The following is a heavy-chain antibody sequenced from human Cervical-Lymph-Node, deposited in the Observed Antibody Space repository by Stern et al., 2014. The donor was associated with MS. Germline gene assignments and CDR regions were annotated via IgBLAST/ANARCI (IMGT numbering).Heavy chain of an antibody. CDR1: GASLSSLNSY. V-gene: IGHV4-31*03. Sequence: VQLQESGPGLVKPSQTLSLTCTVSGASLSSLNSYWSWIRQRPGKGLEWIGFISYSGNTNYNPSLKSRVTVSADTSKTQFSLRLTSVTAADTAVYYCARDNGLRVEQFFDYWGQGILVTVSS. CDR3: ARDNGLRVEQFFDY. CDR2: ISYSGNT. D-gene: IGHD4-17*01. J-gene: IGHJ4*02.